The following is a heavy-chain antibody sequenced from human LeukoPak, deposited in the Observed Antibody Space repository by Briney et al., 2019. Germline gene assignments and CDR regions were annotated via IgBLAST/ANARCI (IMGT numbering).Heavy chain of an antibody. Sequence: SQTLSLNCTVSGGSISSGSYFWSWIRQPAGKGLEWIRRIYTSGSTKYNPSLKSRVTISVDTSRNQFSLKLSSVTAADTAVYYCAGYYDSSGPMGYRIWGQGTMVTVSS. CDR3: AGYYDSSGPMGYRI. CDR2: IYTSGST. D-gene: IGHD3-22*01. V-gene: IGHV4-61*02. CDR1: GGSISSGSYF. J-gene: IGHJ3*02.